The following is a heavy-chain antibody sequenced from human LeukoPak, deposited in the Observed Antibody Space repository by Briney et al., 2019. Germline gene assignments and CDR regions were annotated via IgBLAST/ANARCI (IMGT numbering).Heavy chain of an antibody. CDR3: ARRGEMATIPLDY. CDR1: GYSFTSSW. Sequence: GESLKISCKGSGYSFTSSWIGWVRQMPGKGLEWMGIIHPGDSDTRYSPSFQGQVTISADKSISTAYLQWSSLKASDTAMYYCARRGEMATIPLDYWGQGTLVTVSS. CDR2: IHPGDSDT. J-gene: IGHJ4*02. V-gene: IGHV5-51*01. D-gene: IGHD5-24*01.